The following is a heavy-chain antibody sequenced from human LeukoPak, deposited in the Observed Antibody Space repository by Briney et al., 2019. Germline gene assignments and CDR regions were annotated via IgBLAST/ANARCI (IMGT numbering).Heavy chain of an antibody. CDR1: GFTFSSYS. CDR3: ARDQRFLEWFYAAFDI. J-gene: IGHJ3*02. V-gene: IGHV3-21*01. Sequence: GGSLRLSCAASGFTFSSYSMNWVRQAPGKGLEWVSSISSSSSYIYYADSVKGRFTISRDNAKNSPYLQMNSLRAEDTAVYYCARDQRFLEWFYAAFDIWGQGTMVTVSS. CDR2: ISSSSSYI. D-gene: IGHD3-3*01.